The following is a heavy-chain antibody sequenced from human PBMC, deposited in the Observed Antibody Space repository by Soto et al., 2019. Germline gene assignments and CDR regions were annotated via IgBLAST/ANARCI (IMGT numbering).Heavy chain of an antibody. V-gene: IGHV1-24*01. CDR3: ATKNYDSSGYLNYYYGMDV. Sequence: ASVKVSCKVSGYTLTELSMHWVRQAPGKGLEWMGGFDPEDGETIYAQKFQGRVTMTEDTSTDTAYMELSSLRSEDTAVYYCATKNYDSSGYLNYYYGMDVWGQGTTVTVSS. J-gene: IGHJ6*02. D-gene: IGHD3-22*01. CDR2: FDPEDGET. CDR1: GYTLTELS.